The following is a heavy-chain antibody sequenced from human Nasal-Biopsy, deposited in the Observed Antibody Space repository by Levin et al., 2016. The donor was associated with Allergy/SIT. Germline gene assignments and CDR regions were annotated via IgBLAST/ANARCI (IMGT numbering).Heavy chain of an antibody. CDR3: AKDRAFNWNAADAY. V-gene: IGHV3-23*01. J-gene: IGHJ4*01. D-gene: IGHD1-20*01. CDR2: IINSGVDR. CDR1: GFTFSNYG. Sequence: GGSLRLSCVASGFTFSNYGMTWVRQAPGRGLEWLSGIINSGVDRFYADSVKGRFTISRDNSKNTLYLQMNSLRAEDTAIYYCAKDRAFNWNAADAYWGHGTLVTVSS.